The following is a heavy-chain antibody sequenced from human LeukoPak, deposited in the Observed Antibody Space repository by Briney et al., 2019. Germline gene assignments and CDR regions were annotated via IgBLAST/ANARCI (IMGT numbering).Heavy chain of an antibody. CDR3: ARDSGGAPLPDW. CDR1: GFTFSSYE. V-gene: IGHV3-48*03. CDR2: ISSSGSTI. J-gene: IGHJ4*02. Sequence: GGSLRLSCAASGFTFSSYEMNWVRQAPGKGLEWVSYISSSGSTIYYADSVKGRFTISRDNAKNSLYLQMNSLRAEDTAVYYCARDSGGAPLPDWWGQGTLVTVSS. D-gene: IGHD2-15*01.